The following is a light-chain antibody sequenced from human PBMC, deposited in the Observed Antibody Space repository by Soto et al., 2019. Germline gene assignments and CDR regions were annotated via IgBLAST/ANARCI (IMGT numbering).Light chain of an antibody. Sequence: EIVMTQSPATLSVSPGERATLSCRASQTISSNLAWYQQKPGQAPRLLIYGASTRATGIPARLSGSGSGTEFPLTISSLQSEDFAVYYCQQYNNWPITFGQGTRLEIK. CDR2: GAS. J-gene: IGKJ5*01. CDR1: QTISSN. V-gene: IGKV3-15*01. CDR3: QQYNNWPIT.